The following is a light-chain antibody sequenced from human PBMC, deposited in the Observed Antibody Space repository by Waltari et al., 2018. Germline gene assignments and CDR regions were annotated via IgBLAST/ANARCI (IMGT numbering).Light chain of an antibody. J-gene: IGKJ1*01. V-gene: IGKV3-20*01. CDR3: QRYVRLPAT. CDR2: GAS. Sequence: EILLTQSPGTLSLSPGERATLSCRASQSVTRALAWYQQKPGQAPRLLIDGASNMATGIPDRFSGSGSGTDFSLTISRVEPEDFAVYYCQRYVRLPATFGQGTKVEIK. CDR1: QSVTRAL.